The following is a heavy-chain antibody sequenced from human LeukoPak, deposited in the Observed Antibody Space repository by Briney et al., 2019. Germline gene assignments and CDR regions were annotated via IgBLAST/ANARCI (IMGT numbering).Heavy chain of an antibody. CDR1: GYTFTSYY. J-gene: IGHJ1*01. Sequence: ASVKASFKASGYTFTSYYMHWVRQAPGQGLEWMGIINPSGCRTSYAQKFQGRVTMTRDTSTSTVYMELSSLRSEDTAVYYCATQRTEYFQHWGQGTLVTVSS. CDR3: ATQRTEYFQH. V-gene: IGHV1-46*01. CDR2: INPSGCRT.